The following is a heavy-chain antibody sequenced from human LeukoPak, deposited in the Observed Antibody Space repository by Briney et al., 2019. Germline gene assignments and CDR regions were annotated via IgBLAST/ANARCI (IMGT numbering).Heavy chain of an antibody. V-gene: IGHV1-2*04. D-gene: IGHD6-13*01. J-gene: IGHJ6*02. CDR3: ARDLKGIAAALSSYYYYGMDV. CDR1: GYTFTGYY. CDR2: INPNSGGT. Sequence: ASVKVSCKASGYTFTGYYMHWVRQAPGQGLEWMGWINPNSGGTNYAQKFQGWVTMTRDTSISTAYMELSRLRSDDTAVYYCARDLKGIAAALSSYYYYGMDVWGQGTTVTVSS.